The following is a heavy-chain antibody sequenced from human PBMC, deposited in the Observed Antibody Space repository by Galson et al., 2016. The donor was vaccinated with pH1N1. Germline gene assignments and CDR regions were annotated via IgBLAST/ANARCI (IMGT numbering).Heavy chain of an antibody. CDR2: IWYDGSNK. CDR1: GFTFSSYG. J-gene: IGHJ4*02. D-gene: IGHD7-27*01. Sequence: LRLSCAASGFTFSSYGMHWVRQAPGKGLEWVAVIWYDGSNKYYADSVKGRFTISRDNSKNTLYLQMNSLRAEDTAVYYCARHQGTGEWGYYFDPRGQGTLVTVSS. V-gene: IGHV3-33*01. CDR3: ARHQGTGEWGYYFDP.